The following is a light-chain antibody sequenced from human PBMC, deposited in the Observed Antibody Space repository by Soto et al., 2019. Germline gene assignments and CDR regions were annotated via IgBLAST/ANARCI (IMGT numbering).Light chain of an antibody. CDR1: QGIGDT. CDR3: QPYNNYPLT. V-gene: IGKV3-15*01. Sequence: EVVMTKSPATLSVSPGDGVTLSCRASQGIGDTLAWYQHKSGQTPRLLIYDTSTRATGVPARFSGSRSGPELTPTINSLKAEDFAIYYCQPYNNYPLTFGGGTKVESK. CDR2: DTS. J-gene: IGKJ4*01.